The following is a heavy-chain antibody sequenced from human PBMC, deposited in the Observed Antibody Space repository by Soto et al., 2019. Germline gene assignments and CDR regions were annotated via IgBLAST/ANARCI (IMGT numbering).Heavy chain of an antibody. CDR1: GYTFTSYG. Sequence: GASVKVSCKASGYTFTSYGISWVRQAPGQGLEWMGWISAYNGNTNYAQKLQGRVTMTTDTSTSTAYMELRSLRSDDTAVYYCARNVVVPAAITIYYYYYYMDVWVKGTTVTVSS. CDR3: ARNVVVPAAITIYYYYYYMDV. J-gene: IGHJ6*03. D-gene: IGHD2-2*01. V-gene: IGHV1-18*01. CDR2: ISAYNGNT.